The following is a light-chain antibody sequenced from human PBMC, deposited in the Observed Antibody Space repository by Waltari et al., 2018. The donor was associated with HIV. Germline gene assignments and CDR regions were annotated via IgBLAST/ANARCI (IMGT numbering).Light chain of an antibody. J-gene: IGLJ2*01. CDR1: ELANQY. CDR3: QSAGSSGTSVI. V-gene: IGLV3-25*03. CDR2: RDN. Sequence: SSDLTQARSVSVSPGQTASITCSGHELANQYVHWDRDKAGQGPVLLIHRDNEWPLGIPERISGSKSGILATLTISGVLAEDEADYFGQSAGSSGTSVIFGGGTTLTVL.